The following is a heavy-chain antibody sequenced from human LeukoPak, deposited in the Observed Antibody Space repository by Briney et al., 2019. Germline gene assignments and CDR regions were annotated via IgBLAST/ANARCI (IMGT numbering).Heavy chain of an antibody. V-gene: IGHV1-2*06. D-gene: IGHD6-13*01. CDR3: ARKQQPRNDPFDY. Sequence: GASVKVSCKASGYTFTAYYIHWVRQAPGQGLEWMGRINPNSGGTNYAQKFQGRVTMTRDTSISTAYMELSRLRSDDTAVYYCARKQQPRNDPFDYWGQGTLVTVSS. J-gene: IGHJ4*02. CDR2: INPNSGGT. CDR1: GYTFTAYY.